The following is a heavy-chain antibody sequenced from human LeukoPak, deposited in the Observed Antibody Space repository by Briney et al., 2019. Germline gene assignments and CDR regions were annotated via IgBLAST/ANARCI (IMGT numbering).Heavy chain of an antibody. V-gene: IGHV4-39*01. CDR3: ASFGVLMVYAIPDFHYMDV. CDR2: IYYSGST. CDR1: GGSISSSSYY. D-gene: IGHD2-8*01. Sequence: SETLSLTCTVSGGSISSSSYYWGWIRQPPGKGLEWIGSIYYSGSTYYNPSLKSRVTISVDTSKNQFSLKLSSVTAADMAVYYCASFGVLMVYAIPDFHYMDVWGKGTTVTVSS. J-gene: IGHJ6*03.